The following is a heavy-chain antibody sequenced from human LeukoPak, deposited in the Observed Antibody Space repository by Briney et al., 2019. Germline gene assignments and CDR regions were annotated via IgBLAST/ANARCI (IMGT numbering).Heavy chain of an antibody. J-gene: IGHJ4*02. D-gene: IGHD6-13*01. Sequence: SQTLSLTCAISGDSVSSNRAAWYWIRQSPSRGLEWLGRTYYRSKWYNDYAVSVKSRITINPDTSKNQFSLQLNSVTPEDTAVYYCARSLTIAAAGAIDYWGQGTLVTVSS. CDR2: TYYRSKWYN. CDR1: GDSVSSNRAA. V-gene: IGHV6-1*01. CDR3: ARSLTIAAAGAIDY.